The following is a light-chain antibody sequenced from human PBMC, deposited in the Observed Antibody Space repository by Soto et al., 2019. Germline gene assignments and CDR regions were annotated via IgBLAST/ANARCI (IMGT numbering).Light chain of an antibody. CDR3: QGLNDYPIT. V-gene: IGKV1-9*01. Sequence: DIQLTQSTSFLSASVGDRVTITCRASQGISSYLAWYQQKPGKAPKFLIYAASTLQSGVPSRFSGSGSGTEFTLTISSLQPEDFATYYCQGLNDYPITFGQGTRLEIK. CDR2: AAS. J-gene: IGKJ5*01. CDR1: QGISSY.